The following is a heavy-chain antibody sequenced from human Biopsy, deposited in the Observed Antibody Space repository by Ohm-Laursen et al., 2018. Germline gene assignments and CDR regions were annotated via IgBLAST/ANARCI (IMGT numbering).Heavy chain of an antibody. Sequence: SVKVSCKASGFSFTGYYIHWVRQAPGQGLEWMGWISPKSGGTNYAQKFQGNITMTKNTSMSTAYMEMSMLRSDDTAVYYCALQSVAQMKNFDYWGQGTLVTVSS. CDR3: ALQSVAQMKNFDY. CDR2: ISPKSGGT. D-gene: IGHD6-19*01. V-gene: IGHV1-2*02. CDR1: GFSFTGYY. J-gene: IGHJ4*02.